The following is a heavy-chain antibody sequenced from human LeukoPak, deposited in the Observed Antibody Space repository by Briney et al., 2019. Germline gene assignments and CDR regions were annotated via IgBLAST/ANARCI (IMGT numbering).Heavy chain of an antibody. J-gene: IGHJ4*02. D-gene: IGHD4-17*01. CDR1: GYSISSGYY. V-gene: IGHV4-38-2*02. CDR2: IHHSGSS. CDR3: ARLDYGDFYFDD. Sequence: SETLSLTCTVSGYSISSGYYWGWARQPPGKGLEWIGSIHHSGSSYYNPSLKSRVIISLDTSKNQFSLKLSSVTAADTAVYYCARLDYGDFYFDDWGQGTLVTVSS.